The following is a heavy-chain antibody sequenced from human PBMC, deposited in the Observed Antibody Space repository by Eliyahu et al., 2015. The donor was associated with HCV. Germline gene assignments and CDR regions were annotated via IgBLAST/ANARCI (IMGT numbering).Heavy chain of an antibody. Sequence: QVQLQESGPGLVKPSETLSLTCTVXGASIXSYYWSWIRXPPGXGLEWIAYXYYTGXAPYNPSLKSRVTMSLDTSKXQLSLKLSXVXAADTAVYYCASGGGGIAVAGTGGWFDPWGQGTLVTVSS. V-gene: IGHV4-59*12. D-gene: IGHD6-19*01. CDR2: XYYTGXA. CDR1: GASIXSYY. J-gene: IGHJ5*02. CDR3: ASGGGGIAVAGTGGWFDP.